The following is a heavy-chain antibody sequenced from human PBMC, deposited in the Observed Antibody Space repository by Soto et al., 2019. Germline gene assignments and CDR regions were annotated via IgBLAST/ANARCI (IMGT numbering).Heavy chain of an antibody. Sequence: PSETRSLTCTVSGGSISRGDYYWSRIPHPPGKGMEWIGYICYSGSTYYSPCLESRVTISVDTSKNQFSMKLSSVTAADSSVYYCAREIPGTGYSSSPFDYWRQGTLVTVSS. CDR2: ICYSGST. V-gene: IGHV4-30-4*01. CDR3: AREIPGTGYSSSPFDY. CDR1: GGSISRGDYY. J-gene: IGHJ4*02. D-gene: IGHD6-13*01.